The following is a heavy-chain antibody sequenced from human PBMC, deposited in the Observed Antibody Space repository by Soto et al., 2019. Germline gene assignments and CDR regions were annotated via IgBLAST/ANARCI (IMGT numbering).Heavy chain of an antibody. CDR3: ARFRNDVRLYYYYGMDV. J-gene: IGHJ6*02. CDR2: IIPIFGTA. Sequence: QVQLVQSGAEVKKPGSSVKVSCKASGGTFSSYAISWVRQAPGQGLEWMGGIIPIFGTANYAQKFQGRVTSTAXVSXSXAYMELSRLRSEDTAVYYCARFRNDVRLYYYYGMDVWGQGTTVTVSS. V-gene: IGHV1-69*12. CDR1: GGTFSSYA. D-gene: IGHD1-1*01.